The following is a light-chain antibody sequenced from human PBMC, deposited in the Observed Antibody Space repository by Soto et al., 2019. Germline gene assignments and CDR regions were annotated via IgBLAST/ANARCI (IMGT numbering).Light chain of an antibody. J-gene: IGKJ1*01. CDR3: QQYNTFWT. CDR2: DVS. Sequence: DIQMTQSPSTLSGSVGDRVIITCRASQTISSWLAWYQQKPGKAPKLLIYDVSSLGSGVPSRFSGSGSGTEFTLTISSLQPDDFAIYYCQQYNTFWTFGQGTKVDIK. V-gene: IGKV1-5*01. CDR1: QTISSW.